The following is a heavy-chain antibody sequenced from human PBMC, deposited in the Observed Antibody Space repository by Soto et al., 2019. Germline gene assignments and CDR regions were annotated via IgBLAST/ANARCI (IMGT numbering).Heavy chain of an antibody. CDR2: IKGSHAGGTT. D-gene: IGHD1-26*01. CDR1: GFTFTKAY. CDR3: APEGGYPGSKFYGAY. J-gene: IGHJ4*02. V-gene: IGHV3-15*01. Sequence: EVQLVESGGGLVEPGGSIRLSCVASGFTFTKAYMTWVRQAPGKGLEWVGRIKGSHAGGTTDYATSVKGRFTISRDDSKNTLYLQMNSLKTEDTSVYYCAPEGGYPGSKFYGAYWGQGTLVTVSS.